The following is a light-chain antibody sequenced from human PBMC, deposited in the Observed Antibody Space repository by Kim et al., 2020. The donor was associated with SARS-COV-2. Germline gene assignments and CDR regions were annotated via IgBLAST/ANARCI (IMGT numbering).Light chain of an antibody. CDR2: DVA. CDR3: CSDTSSNTLL. Sequence: QTIPPPVTITSRGVGGYNYVSCYQQHPAHAPKLIIFDVARRPSGVSDRFSGSMSGNLASLTISGLQAEDEADYFCCSDTSSNTLLFGGGTQLTVL. V-gene: IGLV2-14*03. J-gene: IGLJ3*02. CDR1: SRGVGGYNY.